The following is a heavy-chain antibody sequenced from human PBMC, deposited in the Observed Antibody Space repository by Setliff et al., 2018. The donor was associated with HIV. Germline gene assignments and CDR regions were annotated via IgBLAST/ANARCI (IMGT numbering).Heavy chain of an antibody. CDR1: GFTFSSYS. V-gene: IGHV3-21*01. J-gene: IGHJ4*02. Sequence: SLRLSCAASGFTFSSYSMNWVRQAPRKGLEWVSSISSSSSYIYYADSVKGRFTISRDNAKNSLYLQMNSLRAEDTAVYYCARELYSTGKSLDFWGQGTLVTVSS. D-gene: IGHD6-19*01. CDR3: ARELYSTGKSLDF. CDR2: ISSSSSYI.